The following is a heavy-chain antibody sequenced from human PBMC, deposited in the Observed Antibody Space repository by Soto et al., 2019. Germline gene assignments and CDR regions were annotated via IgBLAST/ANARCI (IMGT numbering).Heavy chain of an antibody. CDR1: GGTFSSYA. CDR3: ARDQAAGPCVGFDP. J-gene: IGHJ5*02. Sequence: SVKVSCKASGGTFSSYAISWVRQAPGQGLEWMGGIIPIFGTANYAQKFQGRVTITADESTSTAYMELSSLRSEDTAVYYCARDQAAGPCVGFDPWGQGTLVTVSS. V-gene: IGHV1-69*13. CDR2: IIPIFGTA. D-gene: IGHD6-13*01.